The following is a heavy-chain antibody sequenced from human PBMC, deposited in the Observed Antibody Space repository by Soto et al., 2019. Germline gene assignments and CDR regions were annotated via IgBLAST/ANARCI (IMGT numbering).Heavy chain of an antibody. Sequence: EVQLVESGGGLVQPGRSLRLSCAASGFTFDDYAMHWVRQAPGKGLEWVSGIRWNSGSIGYADSVKGRVTISRDNAKNSLYLQMNSLRAEDTALYYCAKDRGLVLSFYFDYWGQGTLVTVSS. J-gene: IGHJ4*02. V-gene: IGHV3-9*01. CDR2: IRWNSGSI. CDR3: AKDRGLVLSFYFDY. CDR1: GFTFDDYA. D-gene: IGHD6-19*01.